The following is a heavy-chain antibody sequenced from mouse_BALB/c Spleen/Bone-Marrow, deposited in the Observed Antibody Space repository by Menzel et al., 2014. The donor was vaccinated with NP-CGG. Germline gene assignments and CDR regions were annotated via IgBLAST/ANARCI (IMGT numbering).Heavy chain of an antibody. V-gene: IGHV14-3*02. D-gene: IGHD2-3*01. Sequence: VQLQQSGAGLVKPGASVKLSCTASGFNIKDTYMHWVKQRPEQGLEWIGRIDPANGNTKYDPKFQGKATITADTSSNTAYLQLSSLTSEDTAVYYCARGGLYDGSEYWGQGTTLTVSS. CDR2: IDPANGNT. CDR1: GFNIKDTY. J-gene: IGHJ2*01. CDR3: ARGGLYDGSEY.